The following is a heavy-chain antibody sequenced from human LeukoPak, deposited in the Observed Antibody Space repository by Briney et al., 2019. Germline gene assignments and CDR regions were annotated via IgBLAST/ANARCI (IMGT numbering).Heavy chain of an antibody. CDR3: AREVAGTTINWFDP. Sequence: GGSLRLSCEVSGFSFSTYWMSWVRQAPGKGLQWVANIKQDGSEKYYVDSVKGRFTISRDNAKNSLYLQMNSLRAEDTAVYYCAREVAGTTINWFDPWGQGTLVTVSS. CDR2: IKQDGSEK. CDR1: GFSFSTYW. V-gene: IGHV3-7*01. D-gene: IGHD1-1*01. J-gene: IGHJ5*02.